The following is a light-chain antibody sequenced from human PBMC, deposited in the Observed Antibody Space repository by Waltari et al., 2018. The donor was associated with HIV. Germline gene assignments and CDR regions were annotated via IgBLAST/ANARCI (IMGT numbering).Light chain of an antibody. V-gene: IGKV4-1*01. CDR1: QNILYKSNSRSY. CDR2: WAS. Sequence: DIVMTQSPESLVVSLGERATITCESSQNILYKSNSRSYVAWYQKKLGQSPTLLIYWASTRQSGVPDRFSVSGSGTNFTLTINTLQAEDVGVYYCQQYFQPPLTFGPGTKV. CDR3: QQYFQPPLT. J-gene: IGKJ3*01.